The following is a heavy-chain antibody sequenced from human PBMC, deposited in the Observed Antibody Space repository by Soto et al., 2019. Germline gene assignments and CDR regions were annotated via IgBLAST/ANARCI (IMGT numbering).Heavy chain of an antibody. D-gene: IGHD5-18*01. CDR3: ARSGYSYRSPEV. CDR1: GYTFTGYY. V-gene: IGHV1-2*04. J-gene: IGHJ4*02. Sequence: ASVKVSCKASGYTFTGYYMHWVRQAPGQGLEWMGWINPNSGGTNYARKFQGWVTMTRDTSISTAYMELSRLRSDDTAVYYCARSGYSYRSPEVWGQGTLVTVSS. CDR2: INPNSGGT.